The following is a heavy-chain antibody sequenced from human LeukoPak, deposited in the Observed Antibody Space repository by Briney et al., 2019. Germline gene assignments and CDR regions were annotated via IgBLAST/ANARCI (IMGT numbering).Heavy chain of an antibody. Sequence: PGGSLRLSCAASGXTFSSYSMNWVRQAPGKGLEWVSAISGSGGSTYYADSVKGRFTISRDNSKNTLYLQMNSLRAEDTAVYYCRGYCSSTSCPTSFDYWGQGTLVTVSS. CDR1: GXTFSSYS. V-gene: IGHV3-23*01. J-gene: IGHJ4*02. CDR3: RGYCSSTSCPTSFDY. D-gene: IGHD2-2*01. CDR2: ISGSGGST.